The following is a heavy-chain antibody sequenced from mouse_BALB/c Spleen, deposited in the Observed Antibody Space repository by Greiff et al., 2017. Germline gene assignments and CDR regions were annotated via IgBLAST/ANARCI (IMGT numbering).Heavy chain of an antibody. CDR2: INSNGGST. J-gene: IGHJ3*01. V-gene: IGHV5-6-3*01. CDR1: GFTFSSYG. CDR3: ARMGSPAWFAY. Sequence: EVQRVESGGGLVQPGGSLKLSCAASGFTFSSYGMSWVRQTPDKRLELVATINSNGGSTYYPDSVKGRFTISRDNAKNTLYLQMSSLKSEDTAMYYCARMGSPAWFAYWGQGTLVTVSA.